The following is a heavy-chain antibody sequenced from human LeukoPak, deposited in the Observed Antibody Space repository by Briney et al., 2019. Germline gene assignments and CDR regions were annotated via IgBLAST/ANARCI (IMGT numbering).Heavy chain of an antibody. Sequence: GGSLRLSCAASGFTFSSYPMTWVRQAPGKGLQWVSTISVSGENTYYADSVKGRFTISRDISKSTLYLQMNSLRDEDTALYYCAKYGSGTYYNGLHWGQGTLVTVSS. V-gene: IGHV3-23*01. J-gene: IGHJ4*02. CDR3: AKYGSGTYYNGLH. CDR1: GFTFSSYP. CDR2: ISVSGENT. D-gene: IGHD3-10*01.